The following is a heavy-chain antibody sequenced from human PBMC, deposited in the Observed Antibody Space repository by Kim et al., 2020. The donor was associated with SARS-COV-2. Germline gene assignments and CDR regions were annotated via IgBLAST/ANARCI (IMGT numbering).Heavy chain of an antibody. CDR2: IYYSGST. D-gene: IGHD2-15*01. J-gene: IGHJ5*02. Sequence: SETLSLTCTVSGGSISSSSYYWGWIRQPPGKGLEWIGSIYYSGSTYYNPSLKSRVTISVDTSKNQFSLKLSSVTAADTAVYYCARHWIGEYCSGGSCYGNGFDPWGQGTLVTVSS. CDR1: GGSISSSSYY. CDR3: ARHWIGEYCSGGSCYGNGFDP. V-gene: IGHV4-39*01.